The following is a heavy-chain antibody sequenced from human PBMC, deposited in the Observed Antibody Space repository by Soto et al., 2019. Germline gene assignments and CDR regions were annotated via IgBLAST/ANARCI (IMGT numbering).Heavy chain of an antibody. J-gene: IGHJ6*02. V-gene: IGHV3-23*01. D-gene: IGHD3-10*01. Sequence: EVQLLESGGGLVQPGGSLRLSCAASGFTFSSYAMSWVRQAPGKGLEWVSAISGSGGSTYYADSVKGRFTISRDNSKNTLYLQMNSLRAEDTAVYYCAKVEGRGFGEWWYYGMDVWGQGTTVTVSS. CDR2: ISGSGGST. CDR1: GFTFSSYA. CDR3: AKVEGRGFGEWWYYGMDV.